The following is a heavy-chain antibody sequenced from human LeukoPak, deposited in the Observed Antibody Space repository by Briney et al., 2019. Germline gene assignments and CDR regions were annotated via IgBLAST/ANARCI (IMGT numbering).Heavy chain of an antibody. CDR2: IYYSGST. Sequence: SETLSLTCTVSGGSISSYYWSWIRQPPGKGLEWIGYIYYSGSTNYNPSLKSRVTISVDTSKNQFSLKLSSVTAADTAVYYCARGDYYDSSGYPPFDYWGQGTLVTVSS. V-gene: IGHV4-59*01. CDR1: GGSISSYY. D-gene: IGHD3-22*01. CDR3: ARGDYYDSSGYPPFDY. J-gene: IGHJ4*02.